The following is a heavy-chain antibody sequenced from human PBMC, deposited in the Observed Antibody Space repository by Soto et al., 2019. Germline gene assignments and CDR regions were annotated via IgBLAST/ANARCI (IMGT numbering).Heavy chain of an antibody. CDR2: IIPILGIA. V-gene: IGHV1-69*02. J-gene: IGHJ5*02. CDR1: GGTFSSYT. CDR3: ARASSAFPRYWFDP. Sequence: QVQLVQSGAEVKKPGSSVKVSCKASGGTFSSYTISWVRQAPGQGLEWMGRIIPILGIANYAQKFQGRVTVTAAKSTSTAYMELSSLRSEDTAVYYCARASSAFPRYWFDPWGQGTLVTVSS. D-gene: IGHD1-20*01.